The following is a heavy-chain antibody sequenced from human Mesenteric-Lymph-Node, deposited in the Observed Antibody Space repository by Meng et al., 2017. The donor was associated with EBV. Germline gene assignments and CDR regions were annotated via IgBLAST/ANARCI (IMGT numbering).Heavy chain of an antibody. CDR1: GGSFSGYH. J-gene: IGHJ4*02. CDR3: ARGRIFGVVID. D-gene: IGHD3-3*01. CDR2: INHTGST. Sequence: QVQLQQWGEGLLKPSETLSLTCAVYGGSFSGYHWSWIRQPPGKGLEWIGEINHTGSTNYNPSLKSRVTISVDTSKNQFSLKVSSVTAADTAVYYCARGRIFGVVIDWGQGTLVTVSS. V-gene: IGHV4-34*02.